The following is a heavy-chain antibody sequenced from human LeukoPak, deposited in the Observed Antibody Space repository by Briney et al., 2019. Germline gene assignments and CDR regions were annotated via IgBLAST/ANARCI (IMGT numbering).Heavy chain of an antibody. CDR1: GYTLTELS. J-gene: IGHJ4*02. Sequence: ASVKVSCKVSGYTLTELSMHWVRQAPGKGLEWMGGFDPEDGETIYAQKFQGRVTITADKSTSTAYMELSSLRSEDTAVYYCASPAGRWHLYYYDSSGYMYWGQGTLVTVSS. V-gene: IGHV1-24*01. D-gene: IGHD3-22*01. CDR3: ASPAGRWHLYYYDSSGYMY. CDR2: FDPEDGET.